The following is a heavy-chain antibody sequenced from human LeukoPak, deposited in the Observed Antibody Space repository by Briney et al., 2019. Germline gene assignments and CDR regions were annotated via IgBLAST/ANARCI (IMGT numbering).Heavy chain of an antibody. D-gene: IGHD1-7*01. J-gene: IGHJ4*02. CDR1: GYTFTCDY. CDR2: INPNSGGT. V-gene: IGHV1-2*02. CDR3: ARGPGITGTILG. Sequence: GASVKVSRKASGYTFTCDYMHWVRQAPGQGLEWMGWINPNSGGTNYAQKFQGRVTMTRDTSISTAYMELSRLRSDDTAVYYCARGPGITGTILGWGQGTLVTVSS.